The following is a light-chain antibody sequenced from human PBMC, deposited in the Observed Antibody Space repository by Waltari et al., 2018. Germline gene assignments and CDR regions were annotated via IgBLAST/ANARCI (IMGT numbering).Light chain of an antibody. CDR1: QSVLHSSNNKNY. V-gene: IGKV4-1*01. Sequence: DIVMTQSPDSLAVSLGERAAINCKSRQSVLHSSNNKNYLAWFQQKPGQPPKLRIYWASTRESGIPDRCSGSGSGTDFTLTISSLQAEDVAVYYCQQYYSSPRTFGQGTKVEIK. J-gene: IGKJ1*01. CDR2: WAS. CDR3: QQYYSSPRT.